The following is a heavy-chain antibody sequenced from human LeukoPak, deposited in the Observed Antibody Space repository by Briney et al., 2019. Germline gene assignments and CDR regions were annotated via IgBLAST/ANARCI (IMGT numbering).Heavy chain of an antibody. CDR1: GGSISSSSYY. D-gene: IGHD6-13*01. J-gene: IGHJ4*02. CDR2: IYYSGST. Sequence: PSETLSLTCTVSGGSISSSSYYWGWIRQPPGKGLEWIGSIYYSGSTYYNPSLKSRVTISVDTSKNQFSLKLSSVTAADTAVYYCARGRVSVFDYWGQGTLVTVSS. V-gene: IGHV4-39*01. CDR3: ARGRVSVFDY.